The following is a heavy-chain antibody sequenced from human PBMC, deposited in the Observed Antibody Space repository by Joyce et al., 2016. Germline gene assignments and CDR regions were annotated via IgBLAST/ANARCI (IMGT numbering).Heavy chain of an antibody. J-gene: IGHJ4*02. V-gene: IGHV6-1*01. CDR2: TYHRSEWYK. CDR3: ARYNSAWYFDY. D-gene: IGHD6-19*01. CDR1: GDLVSTNSAA. Sequence: QVQLQQSGPGLVKPSQTLSLTCAISGDLVSTNSAAWNWIRQAPSRGLGWPGSTYHRSEWYKDYALSVEGRITINPDTTKNQFSLQLNSVTTEDTAVYFCARYNSAWYFDYWGQGTLVTVSS.